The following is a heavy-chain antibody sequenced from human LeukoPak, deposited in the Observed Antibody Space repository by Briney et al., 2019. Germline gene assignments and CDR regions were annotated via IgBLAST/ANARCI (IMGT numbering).Heavy chain of an antibody. J-gene: IGHJ5*02. Sequence: SETLSLTCTVSGGSISSYYWSWIRQPPGKGLEWIGYIYYSGSTNYNPSLKSRVTISLDTSKNQFTLKLSSVTPAGTAVYYCARRSSVAGKDNWFDPWGQGTLVTVSS. D-gene: IGHD4-23*01. CDR2: IYYSGST. CDR1: GGSISSYY. V-gene: IGHV4-59*08. CDR3: ARRSSVAGKDNWFDP.